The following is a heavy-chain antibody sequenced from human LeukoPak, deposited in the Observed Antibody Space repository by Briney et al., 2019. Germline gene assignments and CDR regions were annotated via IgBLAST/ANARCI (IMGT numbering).Heavy chain of an antibody. J-gene: IGHJ4*02. CDR3: ARDRGDAIVDY. V-gene: IGHV1-18*04. CDR2: ISAYNGNT. Sequence: GASVKVSCKASGYTFTSYYMHWVRQAPGQGLEWMGWISAYNGNTNYAQKLQGRVTMTTDTSTSTAYMELRSLRSDDTAVYYCARDRGDAIVDYWGQGTLVTVSS. D-gene: IGHD4-17*01. CDR1: GYTFTSYY.